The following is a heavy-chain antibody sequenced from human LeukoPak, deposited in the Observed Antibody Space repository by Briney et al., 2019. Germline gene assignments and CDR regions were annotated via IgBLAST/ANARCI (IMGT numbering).Heavy chain of an antibody. Sequence: ASVKVSCKASGGTFSSYAISWVRQAPGQGLEWMGWINTGNGNTKYSQEFQGRVTITRDTSASTAYMELSSLRSEDMAVYYCARGTTTSFDYWGQGTLVTVSS. V-gene: IGHV1-3*03. D-gene: IGHD1-26*01. J-gene: IGHJ4*02. CDR3: ARGTTTSFDY. CDR1: GGTFSSYA. CDR2: INTGNGNT.